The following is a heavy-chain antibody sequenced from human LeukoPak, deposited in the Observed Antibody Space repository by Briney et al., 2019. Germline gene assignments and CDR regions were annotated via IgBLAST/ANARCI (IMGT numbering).Heavy chain of an antibody. V-gene: IGHV6-1*01. D-gene: IGHD3-10*01. CDR1: ADSVSISSGA. CDR2: TYYRSKWNN. J-gene: IGHJ5*02. Sequence: SETLSLTFAISADSVSISSGAWNWVRQSPSRGLEWLASTYYRSKWNNDYAVSVKSRINITRDTSKNQFSPELNSVTREDTAIYYCARDRGGEGFDPWGQGTLVTVSS. CDR3: ARDRGGEGFDP.